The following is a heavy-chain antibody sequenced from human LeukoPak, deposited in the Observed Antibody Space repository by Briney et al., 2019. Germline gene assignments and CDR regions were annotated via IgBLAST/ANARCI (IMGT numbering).Heavy chain of an antibody. Sequence: SETLSLTCTVSGGSISSGSYYWSWIRQPAGKGLEWIGRIYTSGSTNYNPSLKSRVTISVDTSKNQFSLKLSSVTAADTAVYYCARVTLRGARFMVRGVEDWGQGTLVTVSS. D-gene: IGHD3-10*01. CDR2: IYTSGST. V-gene: IGHV4-61*02. CDR3: ARVTLRGARFMVRGVED. CDR1: GGSISSGSYY. J-gene: IGHJ4*02.